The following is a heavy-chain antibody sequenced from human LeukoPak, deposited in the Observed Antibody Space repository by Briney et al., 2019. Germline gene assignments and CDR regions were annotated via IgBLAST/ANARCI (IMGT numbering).Heavy chain of an antibody. J-gene: IGHJ4*02. CDR2: ISVGGGSA. Sequence: PGGSLRLSCVASGFTFSSYWMHWVRQAPGKGLEWVSVISVGGGSANYADSVKGRFTISRDNSKNTLYLQMNSLRAEDTAVYYCGVSTISWHDYWGQGTLVTVSS. CDR1: GFTFSSYW. V-gene: IGHV3-23*01. CDR3: GVSTISWHDY. D-gene: IGHD6-13*01.